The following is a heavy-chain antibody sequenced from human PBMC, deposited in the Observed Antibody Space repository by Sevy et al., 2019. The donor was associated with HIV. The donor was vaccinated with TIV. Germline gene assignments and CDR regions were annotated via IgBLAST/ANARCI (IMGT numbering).Heavy chain of an antibody. CDR1: GFSLSTSGVG. J-gene: IGHJ4*02. Sequence: SGPTLVNPTQTLTLTCTFSGFSLSTSGVGVGWIRHPPGKALEWLALIYWDDDKRYTPSLKSRLTITKDTSKNQVVLTMTNMDPVDTATYFCAHRPKSRYFDYWGQGTLVTVSS. CDR3: AHRPKSRYFDY. CDR2: IYWDDDK. V-gene: IGHV2-5*02.